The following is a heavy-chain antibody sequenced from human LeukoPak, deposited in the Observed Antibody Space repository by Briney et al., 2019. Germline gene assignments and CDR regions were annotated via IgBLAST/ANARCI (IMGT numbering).Heavy chain of an antibody. J-gene: IGHJ3*01. D-gene: IGHD5-18*01. Sequence: GGSLRLSCVASRFTFSNHYMSWVRQAPGEGLEWVATSKPDGSETFYVDSVKGRFTVSRDNAKNSLYLQMSSLRAEDTAVYHCARNLVHLWNVFDFWGLGTMVTVSS. CDR2: SKPDGSET. CDR3: ARNLVHLWNVFDF. CDR1: RFTFSNHY. V-gene: IGHV3-7*01.